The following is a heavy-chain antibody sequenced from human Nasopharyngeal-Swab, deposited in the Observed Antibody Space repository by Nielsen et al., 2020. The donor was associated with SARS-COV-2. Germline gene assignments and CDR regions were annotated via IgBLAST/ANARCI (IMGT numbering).Heavy chain of an antibody. Sequence: GESLKISCAASGFTFSSYSMNWVRQAPGKGLEWVSAISGSGGSTYYADSVKGRFTISRDNSKNTLYLQMNSLRAEDTAVYYCASVRGYSGYDLGIFDYWGQGTLVTVSS. V-gene: IGHV3-23*01. CDR2: ISGSGGST. CDR3: ASVRGYSGYDLGIFDY. D-gene: IGHD5-12*01. J-gene: IGHJ4*02. CDR1: GFTFSSYS.